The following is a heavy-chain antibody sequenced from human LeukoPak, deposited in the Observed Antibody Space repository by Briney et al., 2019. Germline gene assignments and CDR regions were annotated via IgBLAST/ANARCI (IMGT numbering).Heavy chain of an antibody. D-gene: IGHD3-22*01. CDR2: ISGSGGVT. Sequence: GGSLRLSCAASGFTFSSYAMSWVRQAPGKGLEWVSGISGSGGVTYYADSVKGRFTISRDNSKNTLFLQMNSLRAEDTALYYCAKGSSGYFVDLWGQGTLVTVSS. CDR1: GFTFSSYA. CDR3: AKGSSGYFVDL. J-gene: IGHJ5*02. V-gene: IGHV3-23*01.